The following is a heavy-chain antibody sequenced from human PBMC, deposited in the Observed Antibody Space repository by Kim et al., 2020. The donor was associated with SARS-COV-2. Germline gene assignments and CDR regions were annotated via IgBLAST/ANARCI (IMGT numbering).Heavy chain of an antibody. D-gene: IGHD3-9*01. CDR3: ARGDILTGYPTEYS. CDR1: GYTFTRYA. J-gene: IGHJ4*02. Sequence: ASVKVSCKASGYTFTRYAIDWVRQAPGQGLEWMGGINTNTGSPTYAQDFTGRFVFSLATSVSTAYLQISSLKAEDTAVYYCARGDILTGYPTEYSWGQGTLVTVSS. CDR2: INTNTGSP. V-gene: IGHV7-4-1*02.